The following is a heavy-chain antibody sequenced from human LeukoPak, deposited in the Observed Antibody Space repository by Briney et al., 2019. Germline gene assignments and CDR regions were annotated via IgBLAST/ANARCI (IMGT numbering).Heavy chain of an antibody. CDR2: IWYDGSNK. Sequence: XGSLGLSCAASGFTFSSYGMHWVRQAPGKGLEWVAVIWYDGSNKYYADSVKGRFTISRDNSKNTLYLQMNSLRAEDTAVYYCARAPYYYDSSGPPYFDYWGQGTLVTVSS. CDR1: GFTFSSYG. J-gene: IGHJ4*02. CDR3: ARAPYYYDSSGPPYFDY. V-gene: IGHV3-33*01. D-gene: IGHD3-22*01.